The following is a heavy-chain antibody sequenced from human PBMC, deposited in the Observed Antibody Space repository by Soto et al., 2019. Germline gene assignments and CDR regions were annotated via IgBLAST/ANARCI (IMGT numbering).Heavy chain of an antibody. CDR1: GDTMIGFY. CDR2: VYSDGST. J-gene: IGHJ4*02. D-gene: IGHD3-9*01. V-gene: IGHV4-4*07. CDR3: TRDDANYNILTGLGGYLDD. Sequence: HVQLRESGPGLVRPSETLSLTCSVSGDTMIGFYWNWFRQPAGKGLGWIGRVYSDGSTNYNPSLKSRLKECVDTYKHQFLLSLSSVTAADTAVYYCTRDDANYNILTGLGGYLDDWSQGTLVTVSS.